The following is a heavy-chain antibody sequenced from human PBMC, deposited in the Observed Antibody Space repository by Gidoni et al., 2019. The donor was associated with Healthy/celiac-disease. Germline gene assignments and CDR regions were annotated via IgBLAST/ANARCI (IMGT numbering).Heavy chain of an antibody. CDR2: IYYSGST. V-gene: IGHV4-39*01. D-gene: IGHD6-19*01. Sequence: QLQLQESGPGLVKPSETLSLTCTVSGGSISTSSYYWGWIRQPPGKGLAWIGSIYYSGSTYYNPSLTSRVTISVDTSKNQFSLKLSSVTAADTAVYYCAGPSGIAVAGTHVFNFDYWGQGTLVTVSS. CDR3: AGPSGIAVAGTHVFNFDY. CDR1: GGSISTSSYY. J-gene: IGHJ4*02.